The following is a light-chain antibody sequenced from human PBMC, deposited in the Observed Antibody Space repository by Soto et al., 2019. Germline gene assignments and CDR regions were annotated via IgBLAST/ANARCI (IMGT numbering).Light chain of an antibody. CDR3: QHRSNWPPT. CDR2: DAS. V-gene: IGKV3-11*01. CDR1: QSVSSY. Sequence: EIVLTQSPATRSLSPGERATLSCRARQSVSSYLAWYQQKPGQAPRLLIYDASNRATGIPARFSGSGSGTDFTLTISSLEPEDVAFYYCQHRSNWPPTCGQGTRLEIK. J-gene: IGKJ5*01.